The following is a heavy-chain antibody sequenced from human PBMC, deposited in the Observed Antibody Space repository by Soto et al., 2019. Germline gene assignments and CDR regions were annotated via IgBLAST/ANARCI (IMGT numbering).Heavy chain of an antibody. V-gene: IGHV3-7*04. D-gene: IGHD3-22*01. CDR3: ARGDYYDNSGPFADAFDI. CDR2: IKPDGSEK. J-gene: IGHJ3*02. Sequence: GGSLRLSCAASGFTFSSYWMSWVRQAPGKGLEWVANIKPDGSEKYYVDSVKGRFTMSRDNVRNSLFLQMNSLRVEDTAVYYCARGDYYDNSGPFADAFDIWGQGTMVTVSS. CDR1: GFTFSSYW.